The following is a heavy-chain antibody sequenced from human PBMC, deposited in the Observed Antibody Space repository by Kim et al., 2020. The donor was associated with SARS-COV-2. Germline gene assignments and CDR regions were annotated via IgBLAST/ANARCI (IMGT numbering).Heavy chain of an antibody. J-gene: IGHJ6*02. CDR2: INHSGST. V-gene: IGHV4-34*01. CDR3: AHLGVLRSYYYGMDV. Sequence: SETLSLTCAVYGGSFSGYYWSWIRQPPGKGLEWIGEINHSGSTNYNPSLKSRVTISVDTSKNQFSLKLSSVTAAATAVYYCAHLGVLRSYYYGMDVWGQG. CDR1: GGSFSGYY. D-gene: IGHD3-3*01.